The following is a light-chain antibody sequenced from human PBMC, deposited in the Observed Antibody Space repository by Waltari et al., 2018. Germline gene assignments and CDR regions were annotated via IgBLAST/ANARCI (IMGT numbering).Light chain of an antibody. V-gene: IGKV4-1*01. CDR2: WAS. J-gene: IGKJ2*01. CDR3: QQYYSTPYT. Sequence: DIVMTQSPDSLAVSLGEKATINCKSSQSVLYSSNNKNYLAWYQQKPGQPPKLLIYWASTRESGVPDRFRGSGSGTDFTLTISSLQAEDVAGYYCQQYYSTPYTFGQGTKLEIK. CDR1: QSVLYSSNNKNY.